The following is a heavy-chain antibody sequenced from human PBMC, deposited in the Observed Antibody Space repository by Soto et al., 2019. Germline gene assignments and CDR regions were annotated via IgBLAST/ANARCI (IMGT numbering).Heavy chain of an antibody. CDR1: GGTFSSYA. J-gene: IGHJ4*02. Sequence: SVKVSCKASGGTFSSYAISWVRQAPGQGLEWMGGIIPIFGTANYAQKFQGRVTITADKSTSTAYMELSSLRSEDTAVYYCARGGYSYPWLYFDYWGQGTLVTVSS. CDR3: ARGGYSYPWLYFDY. CDR2: IIPIFGTA. D-gene: IGHD5-18*01. V-gene: IGHV1-69*06.